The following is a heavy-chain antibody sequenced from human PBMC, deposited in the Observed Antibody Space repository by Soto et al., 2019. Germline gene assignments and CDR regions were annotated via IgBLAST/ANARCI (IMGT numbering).Heavy chain of an antibody. CDR2: ISGSGGST. V-gene: IGHV3-23*01. J-gene: IGHJ4*02. CDR1: GFTFSSYA. D-gene: IGHD2-2*01. CDR3: ASARNRPEYGY. Sequence: EVQLLESGGGWVQPGGSLRLSCAASGFTFSSYATSWVRQAPGKGLEWVSAISGSGGSTYYADSVKGRFTISRDKSKNTLYLQMNSLRAEDPAVYYCASARNRPEYGYWGQGTLVTVSS.